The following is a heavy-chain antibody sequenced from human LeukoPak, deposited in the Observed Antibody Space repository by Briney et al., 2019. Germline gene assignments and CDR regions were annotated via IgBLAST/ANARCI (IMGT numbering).Heavy chain of an antibody. J-gene: IGHJ4*02. V-gene: IGHV3-74*01. D-gene: IGHD2-15*01. CDR3: SRGYSGGFDY. CDR2: INSDGTSP. Sequence: GGSLRLSCAASGFTFSSYWMHWVRQAPGKGLVWVSGINSDGTSPIYADSVKGRFPISRDNAKKTLYLQMNSLRAEDTAVYYCSRGYSGGFDYWGQGTLVTVSS. CDR1: GFTFSSYW.